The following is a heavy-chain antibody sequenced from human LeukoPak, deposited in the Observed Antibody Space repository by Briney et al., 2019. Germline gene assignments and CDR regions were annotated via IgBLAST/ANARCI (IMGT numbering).Heavy chain of an antibody. J-gene: IGHJ4*02. CDR1: GFTFSSYW. V-gene: IGHV3-74*01. CDR3: ARGGSIWFGELPTTD. D-gene: IGHD3-10*01. CDR2: INSDGSST. Sequence: SGGSLRLSCAASGFTFSSYWMHWVRQAPGKGLVWVSRINSDGSSTSYADSVKGRFTISRDNAKNTLYLQMNSLRAEDTAVYYCARGGSIWFGELPTTDWGQGTLVTVSS.